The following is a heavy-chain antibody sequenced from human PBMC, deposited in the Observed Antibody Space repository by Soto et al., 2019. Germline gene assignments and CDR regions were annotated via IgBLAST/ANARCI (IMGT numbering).Heavy chain of an antibody. CDR1: GFTFSSYA. J-gene: IGHJ6*03. D-gene: IGHD6-13*01. Sequence: EVQLLESGGGLIQPGGSLRLSCAASGFTFSSYAMSWVRQAPGKGLEWVSAISGSGGRTYYADSVKGRFTISRDDSKNTLYLQMNSLRAEDTALYYCAKWCSWYCCFMDVWGKGTTVTVSS. CDR3: AKWCSWYCCFMDV. CDR2: ISGSGGRT. V-gene: IGHV3-23*01.